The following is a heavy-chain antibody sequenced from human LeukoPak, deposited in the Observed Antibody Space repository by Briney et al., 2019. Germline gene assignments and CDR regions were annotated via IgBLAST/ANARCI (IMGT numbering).Heavy chain of an antibody. CDR1: GGTFSSYA. Sequence: ASVKVSCKASGGTFSSYAISWVRQAPGQGLEWMGRIIPILGIANYAQKFQGRVTITADKSTSTAYMELSSLRSEDTAVYYCARGTPSAINTGDAFDIWGQGTMVTVSS. V-gene: IGHV1-69*04. CDR3: ARGTPSAINTGDAFDI. CDR2: IIPILGIA. J-gene: IGHJ3*02. D-gene: IGHD2-21*02.